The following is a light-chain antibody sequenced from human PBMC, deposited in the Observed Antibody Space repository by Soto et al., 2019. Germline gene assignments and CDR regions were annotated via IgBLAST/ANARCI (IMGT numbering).Light chain of an antibody. CDR1: QGIRND. CDR2: EAS. CDR3: LQDFNYPRT. V-gene: IGKV1-6*01. Sequence: AILMTQSPSSLSASVGDRVTITCRASQGIRNDLAWYQQKTGKAPKLLIYEASTLQSGVPSRFSGSYSGTDFTLTIGSLQPEDFATYYCLQDFNYPRTFGQGTKVDIK. J-gene: IGKJ1*01.